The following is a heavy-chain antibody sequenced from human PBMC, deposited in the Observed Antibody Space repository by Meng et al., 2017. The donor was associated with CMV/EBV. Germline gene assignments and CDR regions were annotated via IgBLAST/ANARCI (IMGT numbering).Heavy chain of an antibody. CDR1: GYTFTSYD. CDR2: MNPNSGNT. D-gene: IGHD6-13*01. Sequence: ASVKVSCKASGYTFTSYDINWVRQATGQGLEWMGWMNPNSGNTGYAQKFQGRVTMTRDTSTSTVYMELSSLRSEDTAVYYCASSYIAAAGIMDVWGQGTTVTVSS. V-gene: IGHV1-8*01. CDR3: ASSYIAAAGIMDV. J-gene: IGHJ6*02.